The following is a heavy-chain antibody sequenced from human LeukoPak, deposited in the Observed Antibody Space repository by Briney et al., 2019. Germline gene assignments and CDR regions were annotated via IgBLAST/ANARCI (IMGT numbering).Heavy chain of an antibody. V-gene: IGHV1-18*01. D-gene: IGHD2-15*01. CDR3: ARDRYCSGGSCYGAFDI. CDR1: GYPFTSYG. J-gene: IGHJ3*02. CDR2: INPYNGNT. Sequence: ASVKVSFKASGYPFTSYGISWVRPAPGQGLEWMGWINPYNGNTNYAQKLQGRVTMTTDTSTSTAYMELRSLRSDDTAVYYCARDRYCSGGSCYGAFDIWGQGTMVTVSS.